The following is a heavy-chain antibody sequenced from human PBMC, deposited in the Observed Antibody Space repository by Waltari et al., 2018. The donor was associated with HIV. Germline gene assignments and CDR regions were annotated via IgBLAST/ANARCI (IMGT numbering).Heavy chain of an antibody. V-gene: IGHV3-30*04. CDR2: ISYDGSNK. CDR3: ARDQGEIETHFDY. D-gene: IGHD3-16*01. J-gene: IGHJ4*02. Sequence: QVQLVESGGGVVQPGRSLRLSCAASGFTFSSYAMHWVRQAPGKGLEWVAVISYDGSNKYYADSVKGRFTISRDNSKNTLYLQMNSLRAEDTAVYYCARDQGEIETHFDYWGQGTLVTVSS. CDR1: GFTFSSYA.